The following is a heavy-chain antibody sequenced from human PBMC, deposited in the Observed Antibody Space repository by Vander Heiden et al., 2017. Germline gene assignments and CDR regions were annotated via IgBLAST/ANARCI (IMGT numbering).Heavy chain of an antibody. CDR3: ARDCYGGSCSIRGAYDI. CDR2: LYSDGTT. CDR1: EFTVSSNY. J-gene: IGHJ3*02. D-gene: IGHD2-15*01. Sequence: EVQLVESGGGLIQPGGSLSRSCAASEFTVSSNYMIWVRQAPGKGLEWVSVLYSDGTTKYADFVKGRFTISRDTSKNTLFLQMTSLRDDDTALYYCARDCYGGSCSIRGAYDIWGQGTMVTVSS. V-gene: IGHV3-53*01.